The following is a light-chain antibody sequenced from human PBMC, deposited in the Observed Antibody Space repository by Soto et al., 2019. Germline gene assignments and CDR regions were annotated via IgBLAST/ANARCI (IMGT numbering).Light chain of an antibody. CDR3: QQYNSYSPE. CDR2: KAS. V-gene: IGKV1-5*03. J-gene: IGKJ1*01. CDR1: QSISSW. Sequence: DIQMTQSPCSLSASVGDRCTITFRASQSISSWLAWYQQKPGKAPKLLIYKASSLESGVPSRFSGSGSGTEFTLTISSLQPDDFATYYCQQYNSYSPEFGQGTKVDIK.